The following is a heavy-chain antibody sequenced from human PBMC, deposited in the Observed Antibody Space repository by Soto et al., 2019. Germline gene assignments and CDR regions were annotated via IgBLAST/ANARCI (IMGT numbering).Heavy chain of an antibody. J-gene: IGHJ4*02. D-gene: IGHD1-1*01. CDR3: TKGGIPRRYNIPKVDFDY. CDR1: GFIFSNYA. V-gene: IGHV3-23*01. CDR2: ISGSGATT. Sequence: EVHLLESGGDLVQRGGSLRLSCAASGFIFSNYAINWVRQAPGKGLEWVSAISGSGATTYYPDSVKGRFTISRDNSKNTLYLQMNSLRAEDTAVYYCTKGGIPRRYNIPKVDFDYWGQGSLVTVSS.